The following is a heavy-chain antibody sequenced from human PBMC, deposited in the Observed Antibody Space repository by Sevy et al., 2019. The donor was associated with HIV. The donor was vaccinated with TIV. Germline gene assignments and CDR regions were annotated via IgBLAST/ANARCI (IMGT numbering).Heavy chain of an antibody. J-gene: IGHJ4*02. D-gene: IGHD6-13*01. V-gene: IGHV3-53*01. CDR2: IYSGGTT. CDR1: GFTVSNNY. Sequence: ETLSLTCAASGFTVSNNYMNWVRQAPGKGLEWVSLIYSGGTTHYADSVKGRFTISRDHSKNTLYLQMNSLRAEDTAIYYCARDPPGIAATGGGWGQGTLVTVSS. CDR3: ARDPPGIAATGGG.